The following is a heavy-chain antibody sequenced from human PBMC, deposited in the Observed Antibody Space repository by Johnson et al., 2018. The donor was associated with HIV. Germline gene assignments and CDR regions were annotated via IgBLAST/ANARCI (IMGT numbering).Heavy chain of an antibody. J-gene: IGHJ3*02. V-gene: IGHV3-11*04. Sequence: QVQLVESGGGLVQPGGSLRLSCAASGFTFSDYYMSWIRQAPGKGLEWVSYISSSGSTIYYADSVKGRFTISRDNSKNTLYLQMNNLSAEDTAVYYCARNMREPYHDAFDIWGQGTMVTVSS. CDR3: ARNMREPYHDAFDI. CDR2: ISSSGSTI. D-gene: IGHD1/OR15-1a*01. CDR1: GFTFSDYY.